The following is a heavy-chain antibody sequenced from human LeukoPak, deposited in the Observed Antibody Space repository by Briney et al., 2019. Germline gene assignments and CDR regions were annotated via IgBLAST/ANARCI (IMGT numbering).Heavy chain of an antibody. CDR1: GGSISSSSYY. CDR2: IYYSGST. Sequence: SETLSLTCTVSGGSISSSSYYWGWIRQPPGKGLEWIGSIYYSGSTYYNPSLKSRVTISVDTSKNQFSLKLSSVTAADTAVYYCARFSDYYDSSALRDAFDIWGQGTMVTVSS. CDR3: ARFSDYYDSSALRDAFDI. J-gene: IGHJ3*02. D-gene: IGHD3-22*01. V-gene: IGHV4-39*07.